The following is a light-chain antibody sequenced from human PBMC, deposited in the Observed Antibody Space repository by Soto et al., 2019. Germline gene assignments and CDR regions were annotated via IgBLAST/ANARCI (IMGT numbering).Light chain of an antibody. CDR1: QRVSIY. CDR3: QHRSSWPPIT. V-gene: IGKV3-11*01. Sequence: EIVLTQSPATLSLSPGERATLSCRASQRVSIYLAWYQQKPGQAPRLLIYDTSNRAAGIPARFSARGSGTDFTLIISSLEPEDSAVYYCQHRSSWPPITFGLGTRLEI. J-gene: IGKJ5*01. CDR2: DTS.